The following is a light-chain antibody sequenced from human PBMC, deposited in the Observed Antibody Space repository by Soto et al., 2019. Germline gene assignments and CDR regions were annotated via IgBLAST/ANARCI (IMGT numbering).Light chain of an antibody. CDR3: MQSLLTWT. CDR1: QSLLHGDGHNY. J-gene: IGKJ1*01. Sequence: DIVMTQSPLSLPVTPGEPASISCRSSQSLLHGDGHNYLEWYLQKPGQSPQLLIYLGSNRASGVPDRFGGSGSGTDFTLQISRVEAEDVGVYYCMQSLLTWTFGQGTKVEI. CDR2: LGS. V-gene: IGKV2-28*01.